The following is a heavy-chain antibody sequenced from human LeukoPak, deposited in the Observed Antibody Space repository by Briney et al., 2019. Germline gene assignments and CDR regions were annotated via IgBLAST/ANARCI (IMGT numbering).Heavy chain of an antibody. CDR2: FDPEDGET. D-gene: IGHD3-22*01. J-gene: IGHJ4*02. CDR1: GYSLIELS. CDR3: ATAPRQEVYDSGVYLDY. V-gene: IGHV1-24*01. Sequence: ASVKVSCKVSGYSLIELSMHWVRQAPGKGLEWMGGFDPEDGETIYAQKFQGRVTMTEDTSTDTAYMELSSLRSEDTAMYYCATAPRQEVYDSGVYLDYGAREPRVPVPS.